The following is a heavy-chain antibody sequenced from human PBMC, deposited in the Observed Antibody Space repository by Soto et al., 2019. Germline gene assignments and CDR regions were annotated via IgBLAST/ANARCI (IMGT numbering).Heavy chain of an antibody. CDR2: IYYSGST. CDR3: ASMKYYDILTGFPTANWFDP. J-gene: IGHJ5*02. CDR1: GGSVSSGSYY. V-gene: IGHV4-61*01. D-gene: IGHD3-9*01. Sequence: SETLSLTCTVSGGSVSSGSYYWSWIRQPPGKGLEWIGYIYYSGSTNYNPSLKSRVTISVDTSKNQFSLKLSSVTAADTAVYYCASMKYYDILTGFPTANWFDPWGQGTLVTVPQ.